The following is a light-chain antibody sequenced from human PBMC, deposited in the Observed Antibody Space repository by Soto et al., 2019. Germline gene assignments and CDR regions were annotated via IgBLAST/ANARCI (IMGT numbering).Light chain of an antibody. J-gene: IGKJ1*01. CDR3: QQYGSSPWT. V-gene: IGKV3-20*01. Sequence: IVLTPSPGTLSLSPGERATLSCRASQSVSSYLAWYQQKPGQAPRLLIYGASSRATGIPDRFSGSGSGTDFTLTISRLEPEDFAVYYCQQYGSSPWTFGQGTKVDI. CDR2: GAS. CDR1: QSVSSY.